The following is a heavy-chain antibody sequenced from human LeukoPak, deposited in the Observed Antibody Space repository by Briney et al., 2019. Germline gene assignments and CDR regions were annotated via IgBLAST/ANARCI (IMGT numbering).Heavy chain of an antibody. CDR1: GGSISSYY. V-gene: IGHV4-4*07. Sequence: SETLSLTCTVSGGSISSYYWSWIRQPAGKGLEWIGRIYTSGSTNYNPSLKSRVTMSVDTSKNQFSLKLSSVTAADTAVYYCARGGYNYGGHNWFDPWGQGTLVTVSS. CDR2: IYTSGST. CDR3: ARGGYNYGGHNWFDP. D-gene: IGHD5-18*01. J-gene: IGHJ5*02.